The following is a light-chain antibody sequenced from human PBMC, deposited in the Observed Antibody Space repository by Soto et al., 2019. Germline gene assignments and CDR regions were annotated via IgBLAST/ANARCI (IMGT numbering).Light chain of an antibody. CDR1: QRVGIK. CDR2: DAS. J-gene: IGKJ1*01. Sequence: EKVMTQSPATLSVSPGERATLSCRASQRVGIKLGWYQQKPGQAPRLIIYDASTRAAGIPARFSGSGSGTEFTLTISSLQSDDFAVYYCQRYNDWPTWTFGQGTKVEVK. CDR3: QRYNDWPTWT. V-gene: IGKV3-15*01.